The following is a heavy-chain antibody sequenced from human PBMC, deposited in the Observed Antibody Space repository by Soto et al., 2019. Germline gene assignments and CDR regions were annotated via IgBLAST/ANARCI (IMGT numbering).Heavy chain of an antibody. CDR1: GDSISSSGYY. D-gene: IGHD3-22*01. CDR2: IYYSGNT. Sequence: QLQLQESGPGLVKPSETLSLTCTVSGDSISSSGYYWGWIRQPPGKGLEWIGSIYYSGNTYYNPSLKKRVTISVDTSKNQFSLKLSSVTAADTAMYYCAGYYESSDYVTDYWGQGTLVTVSS. J-gene: IGHJ4*02. CDR3: AGYYESSDYVTDY. V-gene: IGHV4-39*01.